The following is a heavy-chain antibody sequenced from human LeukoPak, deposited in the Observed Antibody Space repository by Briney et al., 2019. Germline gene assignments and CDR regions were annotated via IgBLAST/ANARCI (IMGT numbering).Heavy chain of an antibody. D-gene: IGHD3-22*01. Sequence: PGGSLRLSCAASGFTFDGYAMHWVRQAPGKGLEWVSLISGDGGSTYYADSVKGRFTISRDNSKNSLYLQMNSLRTEDTALYYCAKDYYYDSSGYQDYWGQGTLVTVSS. CDR2: ISGDGGST. CDR1: GFTFDGYA. CDR3: AKDYYYDSSGYQDY. J-gene: IGHJ4*02. V-gene: IGHV3-43*02.